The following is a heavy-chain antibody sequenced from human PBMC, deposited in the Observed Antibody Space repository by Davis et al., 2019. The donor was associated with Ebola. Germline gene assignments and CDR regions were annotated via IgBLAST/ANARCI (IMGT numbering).Heavy chain of an antibody. V-gene: IGHV3-7*03. CDR3: ARTPEGMATVAYYYYGMDV. D-gene: IGHD5-24*01. J-gene: IGHJ6*02. CDR2: IKQDGSEK. CDR1: GFTFSSYW. Sequence: GESLKISCAASGFTFSSYWMSWVRQAPGKGLEWVANIKQDGSEKYYVDSVKGRFTISRDNAKNSLYLQMNSLRAEDTAVYYCARTPEGMATVAYYYYGMDVWGQGTTVTVSS.